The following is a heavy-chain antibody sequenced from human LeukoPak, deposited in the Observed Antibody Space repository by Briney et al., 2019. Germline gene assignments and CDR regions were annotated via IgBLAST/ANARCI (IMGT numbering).Heavy chain of an antibody. CDR3: ARTLTSTYYYYGMDV. V-gene: IGHV1-8*01. CDR1: GYTFTSDD. J-gene: IGHJ6*02. D-gene: IGHD5/OR15-5a*01. CDR2: MNPNSGNT. Sequence: ASVKVSCKASGYTFTSDDINWVRQATGQGLEWMGWMNPNSGNTGYAQKFQGRVTMTRDTSISTAYMELSSLRSEDTAVYYCARTLTSTYYYYGMDVWGQGTTVTVSS.